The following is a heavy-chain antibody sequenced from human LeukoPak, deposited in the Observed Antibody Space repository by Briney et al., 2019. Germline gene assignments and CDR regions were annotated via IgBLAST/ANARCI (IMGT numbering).Heavy chain of an antibody. CDR2: ISYSGST. J-gene: IGHJ4*02. D-gene: IGHD1-14*01. Sequence: PSETLSLTCTVSGGSISSYYSSWIRQPPGKGLEWVAYISYSGSTNNNPSPKRRATLSVDKSKTQFSLSLRSATAAHTAVYYFARQNPPYNEPDYWGEGTLLTLSS. CDR1: GGSISSYY. CDR3: ARQNPPYNEPDY. V-gene: IGHV4-59*08.